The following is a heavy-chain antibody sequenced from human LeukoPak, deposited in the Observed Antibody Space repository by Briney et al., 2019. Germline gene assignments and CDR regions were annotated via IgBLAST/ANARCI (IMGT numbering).Heavy chain of an antibody. CDR1: GFTFSSYW. D-gene: IGHD5-12*01. CDR3: ARDPYSGYDRSLDV. J-gene: IGHJ6*02. V-gene: IGHV3-74*01. CDR2: INGDGSST. Sequence: GGSLRLSCAASGFTFSSYWMHWVRQAQGKGLVWVSRINGDGSSTNYADSVRGRFTISRDNAKNTLYLQMNSLRAEDTAVFYCARDPYSGYDRSLDVWGQGTAVTVSS.